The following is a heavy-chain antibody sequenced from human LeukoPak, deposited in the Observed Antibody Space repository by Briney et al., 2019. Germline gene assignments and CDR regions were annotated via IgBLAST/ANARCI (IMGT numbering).Heavy chain of an antibody. J-gene: IGHJ4*02. CDR2: IGNDVNNK. CDR3: ARDHDGYLYYFDH. V-gene: IGHV3-30-3*01. CDR1: GFAFSSYA. D-gene: IGHD4-17*01. Sequence: GGSLRLSCGASGFAFSSYAMHWVRQAPGKGLEWVALIGNDVNNKFYAYSVKGRFTISRDNSKNTLYLQMNSLRGEDTAVYYCARDHDGYLYYFDHWGQGTLVTVSS.